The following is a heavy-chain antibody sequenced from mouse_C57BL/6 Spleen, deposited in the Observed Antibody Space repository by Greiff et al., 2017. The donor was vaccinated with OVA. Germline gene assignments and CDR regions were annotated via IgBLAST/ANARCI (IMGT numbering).Heavy chain of an antibody. V-gene: IGHV5-9-1*02. CDR2: ISSGGDYI. CDR3: TRHDWYFDV. Sequence: VESGDGLVKPGGSLKLSCAASGFTFSSYAMSWVRQTPEKRLEWVAYISSGGDYIYYADTVKGRFTISRDNARNTLYLQMSSLKSEDTAMYYCTRHDWYFDVWGTGTTVTVSS. CDR1: GFTFSSYA. J-gene: IGHJ1*03.